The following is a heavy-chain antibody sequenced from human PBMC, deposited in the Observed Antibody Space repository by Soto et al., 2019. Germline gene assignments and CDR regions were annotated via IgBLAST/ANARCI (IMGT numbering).Heavy chain of an antibody. J-gene: IGHJ4*02. Sequence: PSETLSLTCSVSGGSVSSGVYYWSWIRQPPGKGLEWIGYIFYTGSTNYNPSLKSRVTLSADTSKNQFSLRLSSVTAADTAVYYCARVGSSGWSPDYWGQGTLVTVSS. CDR1: GGSVSSGVYY. CDR3: ARVGSSGWSPDY. D-gene: IGHD6-19*01. V-gene: IGHV4-61*08. CDR2: IFYTGST.